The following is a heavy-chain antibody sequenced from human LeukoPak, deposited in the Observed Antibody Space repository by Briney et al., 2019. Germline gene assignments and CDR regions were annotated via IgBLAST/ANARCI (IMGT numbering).Heavy chain of an antibody. Sequence: SETLSLTCTGSGGSISSYYWSWIRQPAGKGLEGIGRIYTSGSITYNPSLKSRVSMSVDTSKTQCSLKLSSVTAADTAVYYCARAIRGRRGYYYYMDVWGKGTTVTVSS. CDR3: ARAIRGRRGYYYYMDV. J-gene: IGHJ6*03. CDR2: IYTSGSI. CDR1: GGSISSYY. D-gene: IGHD1-14*01. V-gene: IGHV4-4*07.